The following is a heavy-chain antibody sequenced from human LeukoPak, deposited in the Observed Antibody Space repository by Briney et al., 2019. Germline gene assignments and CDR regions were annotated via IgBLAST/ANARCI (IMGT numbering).Heavy chain of an antibody. Sequence: GGSLRLSCVGSGFTFRSHAMSWVRQAPEKGLEFVSGIYENGGTTYYADSVKGRFSISRDNSKNTLYLQMNSLRAEDTAVYYCAKDGRFEDFDYWGQGTLVTVSS. CDR1: GFTFRSHA. V-gene: IGHV3-23*01. J-gene: IGHJ4*02. CDR3: AKDGRFEDFDY. CDR2: IYENGGTT. D-gene: IGHD1-26*01.